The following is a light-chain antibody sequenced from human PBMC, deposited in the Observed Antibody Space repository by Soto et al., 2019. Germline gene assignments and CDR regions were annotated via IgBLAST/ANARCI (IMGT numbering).Light chain of an antibody. V-gene: IGKV1-5*03. CDR1: QSISDS. J-gene: IGKJ1*01. CDR3: QQYNGYWT. CDR2: EAS. Sequence: DIQMTQSPSTLSASVGDRVTITCRASQSISDSLAWYQQKPGKAPKLLIYEASSLKSGVPSRFSGSRSGTEYTLTISSLQPDDFETYDWQQYNGYWTFGQGTKVESK.